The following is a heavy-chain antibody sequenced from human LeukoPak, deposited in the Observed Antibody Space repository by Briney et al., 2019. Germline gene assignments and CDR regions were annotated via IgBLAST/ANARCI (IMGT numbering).Heavy chain of an antibody. CDR3: ARVSCGDDCNNLLWYFDL. V-gene: IGHV3-48*02. D-gene: IGHD2-21*02. CDR1: GFTFSSYS. Sequence: GGSLRLSCGASGFTFSSYSMNWVRQAPGKGLEWVTYIISTSNTIHYADSVKGTFIISRDNDKNSLYLQMNSLRDEDTAVYYCARVSCGDDCNNLLWYFDLWGRGTLVTVAS. CDR2: IISTSNTI. J-gene: IGHJ2*01.